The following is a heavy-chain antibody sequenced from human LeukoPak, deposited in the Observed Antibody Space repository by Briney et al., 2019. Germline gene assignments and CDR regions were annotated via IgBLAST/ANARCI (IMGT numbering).Heavy chain of an antibody. Sequence: GGSLRLSCAASGFTFSSYAMSWVRQAPGKGLEWVSAISGSGGRTFYADSVKGRFTISRDKSKNTLYLHMDSLRVEDTAVYYCATGRDGYNLWTDAFDIWGQGTMVTVSS. CDR2: ISGSGGRT. CDR3: ATGRDGYNLWTDAFDI. CDR1: GFTFSSYA. V-gene: IGHV3-23*01. D-gene: IGHD5-24*01. J-gene: IGHJ3*02.